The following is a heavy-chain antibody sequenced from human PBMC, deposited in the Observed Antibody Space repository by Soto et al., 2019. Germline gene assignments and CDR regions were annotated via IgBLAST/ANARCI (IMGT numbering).Heavy chain of an antibody. CDR1: GFTFSSYS. D-gene: IGHD2-2*02. Sequence: GGSLRLSCAASGFTFSSYSMTWVRQAPGKGLEWVSSISSSSRYIYYADSVKGRFTISRDNAKNSLYVQMNSLRVEDTAVYYCARDLTAAIEYYYYGMDVWGQGTTVTVSS. V-gene: IGHV3-21*06. CDR2: ISSSSRYI. CDR3: ARDLTAAIEYYYYGMDV. J-gene: IGHJ6*02.